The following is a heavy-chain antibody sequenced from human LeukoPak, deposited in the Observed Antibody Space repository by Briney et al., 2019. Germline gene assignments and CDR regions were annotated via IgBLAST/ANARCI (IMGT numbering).Heavy chain of an antibody. CDR3: ATGLWFGKYLDV. V-gene: IGHV1-2*02. Sequence: RASVKVSCKSSGFIFTDYHMHWLRQAPGQGLEWMGWINPRSGDTTYAQKFLGRVTMTRDTSTNTAYMDLSSLRSDDTAVYYCATGLWFGKYLDVWGKGTTVTVSS. J-gene: IGHJ6*04. D-gene: IGHD3-10*01. CDR2: INPRSGDT. CDR1: GFIFTDYH.